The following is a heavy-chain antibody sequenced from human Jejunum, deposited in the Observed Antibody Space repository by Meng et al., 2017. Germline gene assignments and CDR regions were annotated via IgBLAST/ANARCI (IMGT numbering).Heavy chain of an antibody. Sequence: VQLHESGPGLVRPSETLPLTCTISGCSVNSGSYYWSWIRQPPGKGLEWIGYMYFSGSTNYNASLKSRVTISVDTSKKQFSLKLTSVTAADTAVYYCARGHFDKYFDSWGQGTLVTVAS. CDR2: MYFSGST. CDR3: ARGHFDKYFDS. D-gene: IGHD3-22*01. V-gene: IGHV4-61*01. J-gene: IGHJ4*02. CDR1: GCSVNSGSYY.